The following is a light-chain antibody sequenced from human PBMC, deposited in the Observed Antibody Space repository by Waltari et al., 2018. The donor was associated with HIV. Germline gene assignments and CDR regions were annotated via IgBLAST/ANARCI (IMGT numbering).Light chain of an antibody. Sequence: QSLLTQPPSVSGATGPRVTISSTGSSSNIGAGYVVHWYQQLPGTAPKLFIYGNSNRPSGVPDRFSGSKSDTSASLAITGLRAEDEADYYCQSYDSSLSGDVVFGGGTSLTVL. J-gene: IGLJ2*01. V-gene: IGLV1-40*01. CDR3: QSYDSSLSGDVV. CDR1: SSNIGAGYV. CDR2: GNS.